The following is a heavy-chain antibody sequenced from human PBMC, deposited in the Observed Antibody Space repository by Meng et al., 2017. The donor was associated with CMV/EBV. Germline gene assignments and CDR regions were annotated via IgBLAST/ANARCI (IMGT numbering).Heavy chain of an antibody. V-gene: IGHV4-31*03. Sequence: LRLSCTVSGGSISSGGYYWSWIRQHPGKGLEWIGFIYYSGSTYYNPSLKSRVTISVDTSKNQFSLKLSSVTAADTAVYYCASLEYSNTDYYYYYGMDVWGQGTTVTVSS. CDR1: GGSISSGGYY. D-gene: IGHD4-11*01. J-gene: IGHJ6*02. CDR3: ASLEYSNTDYYYYYGMDV. CDR2: IYYSGST.